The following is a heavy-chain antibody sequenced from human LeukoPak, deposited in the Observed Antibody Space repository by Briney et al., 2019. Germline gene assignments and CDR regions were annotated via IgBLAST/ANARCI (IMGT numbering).Heavy chain of an antibody. D-gene: IGHD6-19*01. J-gene: IGHJ5*02. V-gene: IGHV1-46*01. CDR3: ARDWLGIAVASGNWFDP. Sequence: ASVKVSCKASGYTFTSYYMHWVRQAPGQGLEWMGIINPSGGSTSYAQKFQGRVTMTRDTSTSTVYMELSSLRSEDTAVYCCARDWLGIAVASGNWFDPWGQGTLVTVSS. CDR2: INPSGGST. CDR1: GYTFTSYY.